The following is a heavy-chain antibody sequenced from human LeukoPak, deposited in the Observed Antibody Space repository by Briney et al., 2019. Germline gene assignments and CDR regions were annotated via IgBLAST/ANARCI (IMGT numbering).Heavy chain of an antibody. J-gene: IGHJ6*02. CDR3: ARLQPGNGHGDYGYYGMDV. D-gene: IGHD7-27*01. CDR2: INPNSGGT. Sequence: ASVKVSCKASGYTFTGYYMHWVRQAPGQGLEWMGWINPNSGGTNYAQKFQGRVTMTRDTSISTAYMELSRLRSDDTAVYYCARLQPGNGHGDYGYYGMDVWGQGTTVTVSS. CDR1: GYTFTGYY. V-gene: IGHV1-2*02.